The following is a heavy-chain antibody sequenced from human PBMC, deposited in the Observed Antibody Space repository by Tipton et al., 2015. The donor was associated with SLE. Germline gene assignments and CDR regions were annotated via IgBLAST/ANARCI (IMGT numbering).Heavy chain of an antibody. Sequence: QLVQSGAEVKKPGASVKVSCKASGYTFTSFDINWVRQATGQGLEWMGWMNPNSGNTAYAQKFQGRVTMTRDTSISTAYLELSSLRSEDTAVYYCARAPPQLGFDYWGQGTLVTVSS. CDR3: ARAPPQLGFDY. D-gene: IGHD5-24*01. V-gene: IGHV1-8*01. CDR2: MNPNSGNT. J-gene: IGHJ4*02. CDR1: GYTFTSFD.